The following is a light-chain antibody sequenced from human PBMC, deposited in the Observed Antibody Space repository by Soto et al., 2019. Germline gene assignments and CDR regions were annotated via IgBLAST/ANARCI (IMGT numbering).Light chain of an antibody. CDR1: SSDVGGYNY. CDR2: DVS. V-gene: IGLV2-14*01. CDR3: SSYTSSSTAV. Sequence: QSVLTQPASVSGSPGQSITISCTGSSSDVGGYNYVSWYQQHPGKAPTLMIYDVSNRPSGVSNRFSGSKSGNTASLTISGLQAEDEADYYCSSYTSSSTAVFRTGTKLTVL. J-gene: IGLJ1*01.